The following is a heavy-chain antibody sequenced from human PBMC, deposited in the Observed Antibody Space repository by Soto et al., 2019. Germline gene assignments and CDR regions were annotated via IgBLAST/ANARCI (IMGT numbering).Heavy chain of an antibody. J-gene: IGHJ4*02. V-gene: IGHV1-69*13. CDR3: ARGPGVAATRSLDY. CDR1: GGTFSSYA. CDR2: IIPIFGTA. Sequence: ASVKVSCKASGGTFSSYAISWVRQAPGQGLEWMGGIIPIFGTANYAQKFQGRVTITADESTSTAYMELSSLGSEDTAVYYCARGPGVAATRSLDYWGQGTLVTVSS. D-gene: IGHD2-15*01.